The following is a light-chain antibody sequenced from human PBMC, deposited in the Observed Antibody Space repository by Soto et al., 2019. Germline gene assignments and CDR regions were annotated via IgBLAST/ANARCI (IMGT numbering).Light chain of an antibody. CDR1: QSITNY. V-gene: IGKV1-39*01. J-gene: IGKJ3*01. CDR2: AAS. Sequence: DIQMTQSPSSLSASVGDRVTITCRASQSITNYLNWYQQKPGTAPKLLIYAASNLQSGVPSRFSGTGSGTDFILTISSLQPEDFATYYCQQSYTNPFTFGPGTKVDF. CDR3: QQSYTNPFT.